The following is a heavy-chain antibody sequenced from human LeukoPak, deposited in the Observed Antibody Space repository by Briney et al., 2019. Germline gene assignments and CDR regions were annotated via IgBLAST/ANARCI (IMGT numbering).Heavy chain of an antibody. CDR1: GFTFSIYV. V-gene: IGHV3-23*01. D-gene: IGHD4-17*01. CDR2: LSGRGGNS. CDR3: APGDYTFDY. Sequence: PGGSLRLSCAASGFTFSIYVMSWVRQAPGKGLEWVSTLSGRGGNSYYADSVKGRFTISRDNSKNTLYLQMNSLRAEDTAVYYCAPGDYTFDYWGQGTLVTVSS. J-gene: IGHJ4*02.